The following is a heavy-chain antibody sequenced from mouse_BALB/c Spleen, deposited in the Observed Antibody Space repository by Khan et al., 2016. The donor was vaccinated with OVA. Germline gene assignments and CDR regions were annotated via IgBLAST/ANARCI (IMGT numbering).Heavy chain of an antibody. CDR2: IIYTGYT. V-gene: IGHV3-8*02. CDR1: GDSITTGY. Sequence: EVQLQESGPSLVKPSQTLSLTCSVTGDSITTGYWNWIRKFPGNKLEYMGYIIYTGYTYDNPSLKRRISITRHTSNNQYYLQLNSVTDEDTATYYCARSTYRYALVYWGQGTLVTVSA. J-gene: IGHJ3*01. D-gene: IGHD2-14*01. CDR3: ARSTYRYALVY.